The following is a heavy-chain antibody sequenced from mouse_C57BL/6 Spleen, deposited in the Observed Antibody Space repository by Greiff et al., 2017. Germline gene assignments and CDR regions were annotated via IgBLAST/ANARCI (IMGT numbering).Heavy chain of an antibody. CDR3: ARYWDGYFDY. J-gene: IGHJ2*01. V-gene: IGHV1-69*01. Sequence: VQLQQSGAELVMPGASVKLSCKASGYTFTSYWMHWVKQRPGQGLEWIGEIDPSDSYTNYNQKFKGKSTLTVDKSSSTAYMQLSSLTSEDSAVYYCARYWDGYFDYWGQGTTLTVSS. CDR1: GYTFTSYW. D-gene: IGHD4-1*01. CDR2: IDPSDSYT.